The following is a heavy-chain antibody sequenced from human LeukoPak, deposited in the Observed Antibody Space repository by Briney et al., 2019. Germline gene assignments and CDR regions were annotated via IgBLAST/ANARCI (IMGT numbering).Heavy chain of an antibody. Sequence: SETLSLTCTVSGGSISGYYWSWIRQPPGKGLEWLGSIYYSGSAANYNPSIESRVMTSVDTSKNQFSLQVNSVTAADTAVYYCARDISGGSHAFDIWGQGTMVTVSS. V-gene: IGHV4-59*08. CDR1: GGSISGYY. J-gene: IGHJ3*02. CDR2: IYYSGSAA. CDR3: ARDISGGSHAFDI. D-gene: IGHD3-3*02.